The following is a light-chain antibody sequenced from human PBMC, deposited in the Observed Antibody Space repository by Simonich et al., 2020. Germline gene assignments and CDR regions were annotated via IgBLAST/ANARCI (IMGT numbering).Light chain of an antibody. CDR1: QSVLYSSNNKKY. CDR2: WAS. Sequence: DIVMTQSPDSLALSLGERATLNCKSSQSVLYSSNNKKYLAWYQQKPGKPPKLLIYWASTRESGVPDRFSGSGSGTDFTLTISSLQAEDVAVYYCQQYYSTPQTFGQGTKVEIK. CDR3: QQYYSTPQT. V-gene: IGKV4-1*01. J-gene: IGKJ1*01.